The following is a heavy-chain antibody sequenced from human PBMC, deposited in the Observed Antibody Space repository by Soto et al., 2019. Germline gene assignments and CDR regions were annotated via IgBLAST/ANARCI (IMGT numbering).Heavy chain of an antibody. Sequence: GGSLRLSCLASGFTFSDFAMTWVRHVPGRGLEWVASLDGAGGSTYYAESVRGRFSISRDNSQNTLFLQMKRLTVDDTAIYYCAAPRDEYGSGVSWFTYGMDIWGQGTTVTVS. V-gene: IGHV3-23*01. J-gene: IGHJ6*02. D-gene: IGHD3-10*01. CDR2: LDGAGGST. CDR1: GFTFSDFA. CDR3: AAPRDEYGSGVSWFTYGMDI.